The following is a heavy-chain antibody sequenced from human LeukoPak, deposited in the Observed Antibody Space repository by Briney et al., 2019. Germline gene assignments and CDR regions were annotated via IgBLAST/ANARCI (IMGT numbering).Heavy chain of an antibody. CDR1: GFTFSSYW. CDR2: ISDTSTYI. Sequence: GGSLRLSCAASGFTFSSYWMHRVRQAPGKGLEWVSTISDTSTYIYYADSVKGRFTISRDNAKNSLYLQMNSLRAEDTAVYYCARDPDRYSSGWYFDPWGQGTLVTVSS. D-gene: IGHD6-19*01. CDR3: ARDPDRYSSGWYFDP. J-gene: IGHJ5*02. V-gene: IGHV3-21*01.